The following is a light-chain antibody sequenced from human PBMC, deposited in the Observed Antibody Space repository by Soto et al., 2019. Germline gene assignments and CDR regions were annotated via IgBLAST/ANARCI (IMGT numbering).Light chain of an antibody. CDR3: QSYDSSLSGYV. CDR1: SSNIGAGYH. V-gene: IGLV1-40*01. CDR2: HNN. Sequence: QSVLTQPPSVSGAPGKRVTISSTGRSSNIGAGYHVPWYQQLPGTAPKLLISHNNNRPSGVPDRFSGSKSDSSASLAITGLQAEDEADYYCQSYDSSLSGYVFGTGTKLTVL. J-gene: IGLJ1*01.